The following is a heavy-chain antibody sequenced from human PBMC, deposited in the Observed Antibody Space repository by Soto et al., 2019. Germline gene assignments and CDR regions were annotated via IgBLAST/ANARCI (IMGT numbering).Heavy chain of an antibody. Sequence: QVQLQQWGAGLLKPSETLSLTCAVYGGSFSGYYWSWIRQPPGKGLGWIGEINHSGSTNYNPSLKSRVTISVDTSKNQFSLKLSSVTAADTAVYYCAREGGYCSGGSCYPFYWGQGTLVTVSS. D-gene: IGHD2-15*01. V-gene: IGHV4-34*01. CDR3: AREGGYCSGGSCYPFY. CDR1: GGSFSGYY. CDR2: INHSGST. J-gene: IGHJ4*02.